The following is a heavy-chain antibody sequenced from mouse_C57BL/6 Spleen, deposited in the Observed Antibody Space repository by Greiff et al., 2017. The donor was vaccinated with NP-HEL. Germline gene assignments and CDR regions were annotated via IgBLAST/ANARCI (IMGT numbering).Heavy chain of an antibody. Sequence: EVRLVESGGGLVKPGGSLKLSCAASGFTFSDYGMHWVRQAPEKGLEWVAYISSGSSTIYYADTVKGRFTISRDNAKNTLILQMTSLRSEDTAMYYCARPDYYGSSYGAYWGQGTLVTVSA. J-gene: IGHJ3*01. CDR2: ISSGSSTI. V-gene: IGHV5-17*01. CDR1: GFTFSDYG. D-gene: IGHD1-1*01. CDR3: ARPDYYGSSYGAY.